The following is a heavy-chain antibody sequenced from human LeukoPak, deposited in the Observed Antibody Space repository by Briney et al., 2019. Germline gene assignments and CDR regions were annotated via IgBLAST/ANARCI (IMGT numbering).Heavy chain of an antibody. CDR1: GFIFSNYW. V-gene: IGHV3-7*01. CDR2: IKPDGSEK. Sequence: GGSLRLSCAASGFIFSNYWMSWVRQAPGRGLEWVANIKPDGSEKYYVDSLKGRFTISRDNAKNSLYLQMNSLRVEDTAVYYCARGGNSSWDYWGQGALVTVSS. J-gene: IGHJ4*02. D-gene: IGHD6-6*01. CDR3: ARGGNSSWDY.